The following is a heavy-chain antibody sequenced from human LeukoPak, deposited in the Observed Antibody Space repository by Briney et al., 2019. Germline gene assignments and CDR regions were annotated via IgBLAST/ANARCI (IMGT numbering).Heavy chain of an antibody. V-gene: IGHV1-2*02. CDR3: ARNLHYDFWSGYPYY. Sequence: ASVKVSCKASGYTFTGYYMHWVRQAPGQGLEWMGWINPNSGGTNYAQKFQGRVTMTGDTSISTAYMELSRLRSDDTAVYYCARNLHYDFWSGYPYYWGQGTLVTVSS. CDR2: INPNSGGT. CDR1: GYTFTGYY. D-gene: IGHD3-3*01. J-gene: IGHJ4*02.